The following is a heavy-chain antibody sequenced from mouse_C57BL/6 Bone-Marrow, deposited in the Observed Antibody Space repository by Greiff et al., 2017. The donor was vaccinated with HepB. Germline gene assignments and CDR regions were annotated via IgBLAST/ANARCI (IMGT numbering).Heavy chain of an antibody. CDR2: FHPYNDDT. Sequence: QVQLQQSGAELVKPGASVKMSCKASGYTFTTYPIEWMKQNHGKSLEWIGNFHPYNDDTKYNEKFKGKATLTVEKSSSTVYLELSRLTSDDSAVYYCARDGKGYYYGHTGGFAYWGQVTLVTVSA. J-gene: IGHJ3*01. V-gene: IGHV1-47*01. CDR1: GYTFTTYP. D-gene: IGHD1-1*01. CDR3: ARDGKGYYYGHTGGFAY.